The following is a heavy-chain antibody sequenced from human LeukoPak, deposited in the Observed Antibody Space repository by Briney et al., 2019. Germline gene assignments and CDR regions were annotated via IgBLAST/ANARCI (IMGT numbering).Heavy chain of an antibody. V-gene: IGHV1-69*01. CDR2: LIPTFGTA. CDR3: ARSRGHYDFWSEHYFDY. CDR1: GGTFSSFA. D-gene: IGHD3-3*01. Sequence: ASVKVSCKASGGTFSSFASRWVGQAPGQGLEWMGGLIPTFGTANYAQKFQGRVTITADESTSTAYMELSSLRSEDTAVYYCARSRGHYDFWSEHYFDYWGQGTLVTVSS. J-gene: IGHJ4*02.